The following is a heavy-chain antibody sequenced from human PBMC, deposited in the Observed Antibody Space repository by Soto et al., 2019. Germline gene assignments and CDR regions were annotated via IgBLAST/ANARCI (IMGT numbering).Heavy chain of an antibody. CDR1: GFTFSDHY. D-gene: IGHD2-2*01. CDR2: IRNKANSYTT. J-gene: IGHJ4*02. V-gene: IGHV3-72*01. Sequence: EVQLVESGGGLVQPGGSLRLSCAASGFTFSDHYMDWVHQAPGKGLEWVGRIRNKANSYTTEYAASVKGRFTVSRDDSKNSLYLQMNSLKAEDTAVYYCARAWPGKYLLDYWGQGTLVTVS. CDR3: ARAWPGKYLLDY.